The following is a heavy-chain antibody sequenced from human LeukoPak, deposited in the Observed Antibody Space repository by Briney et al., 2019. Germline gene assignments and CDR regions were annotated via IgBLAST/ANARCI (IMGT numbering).Heavy chain of an antibody. CDR3: ARGADGVSSNSRGWFDP. D-gene: IGHD2-15*01. Sequence: GGSLRLSCAASGFTFSSYEMNWVRQAPGKGLEWVSYISSSGSTIYYAGSVKGRFTISRDNAKNSLYLQMNSLRAEDTAVYYCARGADGVSSNSRGWFDPWGQGTLVTVSS. V-gene: IGHV3-48*03. CDR1: GFTFSSYE. CDR2: ISSSGSTI. J-gene: IGHJ5*02.